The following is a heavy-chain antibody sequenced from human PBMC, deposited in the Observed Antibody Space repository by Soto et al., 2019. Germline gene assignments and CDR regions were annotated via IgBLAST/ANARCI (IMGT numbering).Heavy chain of an antibody. J-gene: IGHJ5*02. CDR3: ANDRGGSLYHWFDP. V-gene: IGHV3-23*01. D-gene: IGHD6-13*01. Sequence: EVQLLESGGGLVQPGGSLRLSCAASGFTFSSYGMSWVRQAPGKGLEWVSVISDGGGSTFYADSVKGRFTISRDNSKKTLYVHMNGLRAVDTAVYYCANDRGGSLYHWFDPWGQGTLVTVSS. CDR1: GFTFSSYG. CDR2: ISDGGGST.